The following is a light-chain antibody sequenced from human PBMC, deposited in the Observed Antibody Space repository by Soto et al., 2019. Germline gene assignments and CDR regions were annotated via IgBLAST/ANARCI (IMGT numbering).Light chain of an antibody. CDR3: QQFNSWPLT. V-gene: IGKV3-15*01. CDR1: QRVSSN. J-gene: IGKJ4*01. CDR2: GAS. Sequence: EIVMTQSPATLSVSPGERATLSCRASQRVSSNVAWYQQKPGQAPRLLIYGASTRAIGISARFSGSGSGTEFTLTISSLQSEDFAVYYCQQFNSWPLTFGGGTAVEIK.